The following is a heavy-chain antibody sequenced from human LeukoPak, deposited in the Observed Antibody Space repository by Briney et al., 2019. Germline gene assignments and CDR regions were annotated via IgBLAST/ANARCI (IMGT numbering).Heavy chain of an antibody. CDR3: ARDRGYDSSGYYSVGY. J-gene: IGHJ4*02. CDR1: GFTFTSSA. V-gene: IGHV1-58*01. D-gene: IGHD3-22*01. CDR2: IVVGSGNT. Sequence: SVKVSCKASGFTFTSSAVQWVRQARGQRLEWIGWIVVGSGNTNYAQKFQERVTITRDMSTSTAYMELSSLRSEDTAVYYCARDRGYDSSGYYSVGYWGQGTLVTVSS.